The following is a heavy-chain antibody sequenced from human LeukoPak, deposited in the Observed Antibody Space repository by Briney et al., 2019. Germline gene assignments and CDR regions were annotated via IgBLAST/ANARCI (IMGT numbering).Heavy chain of an antibody. CDR2: IYHSGTT. Sequence: PSQTLSLTCTVSGGSISSGGYYWSWLRQPPGKGLEWIGYIYHSGTTYYNPSLKSRVTISVDRSKNQFSLKLSSVTAADTAVYYCARESVCLSRDFDYWGQGTLVTVSS. D-gene: IGHD2-2*01. V-gene: IGHV4-30-2*01. CDR3: ARESVCLSRDFDY. CDR1: GGSISSGGYY. J-gene: IGHJ4*02.